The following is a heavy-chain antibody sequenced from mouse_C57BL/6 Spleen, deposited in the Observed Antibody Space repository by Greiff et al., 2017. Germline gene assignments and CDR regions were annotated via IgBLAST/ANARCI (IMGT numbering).Heavy chain of an antibody. Sequence: EVKLMESGGGLVQPGGSLKLSCAASGFTFSDYYMYWVRQTPEKRLEWVAYISNGGGSTYYPDTVKGRFTISRDNAKNTLYLQISRLNSEDTDKYYCARGMDEACWGQGTSVTVSS. J-gene: IGHJ4*01. CDR1: GFTFSDYY. V-gene: IGHV5-12*01. CDR2: ISNGGGST. CDR3: ARGMDEAC. D-gene: IGHD2-3*01.